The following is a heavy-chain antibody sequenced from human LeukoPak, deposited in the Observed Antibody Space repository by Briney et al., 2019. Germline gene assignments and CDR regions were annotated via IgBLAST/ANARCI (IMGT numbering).Heavy chain of an antibody. Sequence: GGSLRLSCAASGFTFSSYGMHWVRQAPGKGLEWVAFIRYDGSNKYYADSVKGRFTISRDNAKNSLYLQMNSLRAEDTAVYYCARGGGYGYSWFDPWGQGTLVTVSS. CDR1: GFTFSSYG. CDR2: IRYDGSNK. CDR3: ARGGGYGYSWFDP. D-gene: IGHD5-18*01. V-gene: IGHV3-30*02. J-gene: IGHJ5*02.